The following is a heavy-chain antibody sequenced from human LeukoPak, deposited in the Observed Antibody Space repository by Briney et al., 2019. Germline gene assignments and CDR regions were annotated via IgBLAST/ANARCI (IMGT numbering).Heavy chain of an antibody. CDR1: GYTFTSNH. CDR2: INPSGDST. CDR3: AKIAARDTGEGY. Sequence: ASVKISCKASGYTFTSNHIHWVRQAPGQGLEWMGVINPSGDSTSYAPNFQGRVTVTRDTSTSTVYMELSGLRSEDTAIYYCAKIAARDTGEGYWGQGTLVTVSS. D-gene: IGHD6-6*01. V-gene: IGHV1-46*01. J-gene: IGHJ4*02.